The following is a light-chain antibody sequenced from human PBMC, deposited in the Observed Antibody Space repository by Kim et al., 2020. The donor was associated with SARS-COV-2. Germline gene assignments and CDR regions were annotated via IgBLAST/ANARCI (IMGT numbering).Light chain of an antibody. CDR3: QSYDSSNVWV. J-gene: IGLJ3*02. Sequence: KMVTISCTRSSGSIASNYVQWYQQRPGSSPTTVIYEDNQRPSGVPDRFSGSIDSSSNSASLTISGLKTEDEADYYCQSYDSSNVWVFGGGTQLTVL. V-gene: IGLV6-57*01. CDR1: SGSIASNY. CDR2: EDN.